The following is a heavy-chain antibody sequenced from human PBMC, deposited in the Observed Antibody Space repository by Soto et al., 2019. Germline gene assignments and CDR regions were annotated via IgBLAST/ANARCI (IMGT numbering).Heavy chain of an antibody. CDR2: IYYSGST. CDR1: GGSISTRSSY. J-gene: IGHJ4*02. Sequence: PSETLSLTCTVSGGSISTRSSYWGWIRQPPGKGLEWIGNIYYSGSTSYNPSLKSRVTISVDRTKNQFSLKLSSVTAADTAVYYCARVDYDSRGYYPDYWGQGTLVTVSS. CDR3: ARVDYDSRGYYPDY. V-gene: IGHV4-39*07. D-gene: IGHD3-22*01.